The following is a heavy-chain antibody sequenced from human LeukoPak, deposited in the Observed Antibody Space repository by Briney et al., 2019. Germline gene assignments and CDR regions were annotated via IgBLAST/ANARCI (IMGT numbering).Heavy chain of an antibody. CDR2: IIPIFGTA. D-gene: IGHD2-15*01. Sequence: SVKVSCKASGGTFSSYAISWVRQAPGQGLEWMGGIIPIFGTANYVQKFQGRVTITADESTSTAYMELSSLRSEDTAVYYCARGGPSILVVVAAQYDAFDIWGQGTMVTVSS. V-gene: IGHV1-69*13. CDR3: ARGGPSILVVVAAQYDAFDI. CDR1: GGTFSSYA. J-gene: IGHJ3*02.